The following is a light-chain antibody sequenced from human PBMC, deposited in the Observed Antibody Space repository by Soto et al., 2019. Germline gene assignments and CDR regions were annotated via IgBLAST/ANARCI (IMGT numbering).Light chain of an antibody. V-gene: IGKV1-33*01. Sequence: DILMTQSPSSLSPSVGDRVTITCQASQDISKYLNWYQQKPGKAPKLLIYHSSNLETGVPSRFSGSGSGTHFTFTISSLQPEDIATYFCQQYDSFPRTFGQVTKLDLK. CDR2: HSS. J-gene: IGKJ2*01. CDR1: QDISKY. CDR3: QQYDSFPRT.